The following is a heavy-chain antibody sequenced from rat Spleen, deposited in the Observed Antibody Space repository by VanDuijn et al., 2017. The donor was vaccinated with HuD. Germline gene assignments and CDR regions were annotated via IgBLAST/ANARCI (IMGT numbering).Heavy chain of an antibody. J-gene: IGHJ4*01. D-gene: IGHD1-11*01. V-gene: IGHV5-25*01. CDR2: ISTGGGKT. CDR3: ARHYGGYSEYVMDA. Sequence: EVKLVESGGGLVQPGRSLKLSCAASGFTFSNYDMAWVRQAPTQGLEWVASISTGGGKTYYRDSVKGRFTISRDNAKSTLYLQMDSLRAEDTATYYCARHYGGYSEYVMDAWGQGASVTVSS. CDR1: GFTFSNYD.